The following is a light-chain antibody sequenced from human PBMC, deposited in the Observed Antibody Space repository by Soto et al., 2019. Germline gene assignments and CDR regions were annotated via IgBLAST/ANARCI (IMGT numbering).Light chain of an antibody. V-gene: IGKV3-20*01. CDR3: QQYGSLSWT. CDR1: QSISSSY. CDR2: GAS. J-gene: IGKJ1*01. Sequence: EIVVTQSPGTLSLSPGERATLSCRASQSISSSYLAWYQQKPGQAPRLLISGASSRATGIPDRFSGSGSGTDFTLTITRLEPEDFAVYYCQQYGSLSWTFGQGTKVDIK.